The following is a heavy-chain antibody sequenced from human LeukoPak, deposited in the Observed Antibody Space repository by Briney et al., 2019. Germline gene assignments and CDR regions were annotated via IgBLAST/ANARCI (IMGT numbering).Heavy chain of an antibody. J-gene: IGHJ4*02. D-gene: IGHD5-18*01. CDR3: ARDRGYSYDGIDY. CDR2: ISYDGSNK. Sequence: GGSLRLSCAASGFTFSSYAMHWVRQAPGKGLEWVAVISYDGSNKYYADSVKGRFTISRDNSKNTLYLQMNSLRAEDTAVYYCARDRGYSYDGIDYWGQGTLVTVSS. CDR1: GFTFSSYA. V-gene: IGHV3-30*04.